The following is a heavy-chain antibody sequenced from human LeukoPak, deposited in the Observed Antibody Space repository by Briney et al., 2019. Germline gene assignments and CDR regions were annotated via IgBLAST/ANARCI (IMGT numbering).Heavy chain of an antibody. CDR1: GGTFSSYA. J-gene: IGHJ3*02. D-gene: IGHD3-10*01. Sequence: SVKVSCKASGGTFSSYAISWVRQAPGQGLEWMGGIIPIFGTANYAHKFQGRVTITADESTSTAYMELSSLRSEDTAVHYCARERNQGSGGNDAFDIWGQGTMVTVSS. V-gene: IGHV1-69*01. CDR2: IIPIFGTA. CDR3: ARERNQGSGGNDAFDI.